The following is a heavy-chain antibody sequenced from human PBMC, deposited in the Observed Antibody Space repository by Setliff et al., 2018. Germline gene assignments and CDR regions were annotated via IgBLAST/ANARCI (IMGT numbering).Heavy chain of an antibody. CDR3: TTSRAPRVVLAADFDL. J-gene: IGHJ4*02. V-gene: IGHV1-18*01. D-gene: IGHD2-21*01. CDR1: GGTFRSYG. CDR2: ISPYSGNT. Sequence: ASVKVSCKASGGTFRSYGISWVRQAPGQGLEWLGSISPYSGNTNYPQWLQDRVTMTMDTSATTVYMELRSLTSDDTAVYFCTTSRAPRVVLAADFDLWGQGTLVTVSS.